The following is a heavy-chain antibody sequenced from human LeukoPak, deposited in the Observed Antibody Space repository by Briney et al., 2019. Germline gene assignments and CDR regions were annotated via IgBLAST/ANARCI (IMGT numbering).Heavy chain of an antibody. V-gene: IGHV3-53*01. CDR2: IYSGGAT. D-gene: IGHD2-2*01. J-gene: IGHJ4*02. Sequence: GGSLRLSCAASGFTFSAYSMSWVRQAPGKGLEWVSVIYSGGATHYADSVKGRFTISRDNSKNTLFLQMNSLRAEDTAVYYCALGRDCSSSSCASDPFDYWGQGTLDTVSS. CDR1: GFTFSAYS. CDR3: ALGRDCSSSSCASDPFDY.